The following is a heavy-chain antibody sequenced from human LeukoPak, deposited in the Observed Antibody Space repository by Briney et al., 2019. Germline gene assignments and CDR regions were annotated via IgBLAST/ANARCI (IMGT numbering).Heavy chain of an antibody. D-gene: IGHD7-27*01. CDR2: IYTSGST. J-gene: IGHJ4*02. Sequence: PSETLSLTCTVSGGSISSYYWSWIRQPAGKGLEWIGRIYTSGSTNYNPSLKSRVTVSVDTSKNQFSLKLSSVTAADTAVYYCAGMGTNWGLDYWGQGTLVTVSS. CDR1: GGSISSYY. V-gene: IGHV4-4*07. CDR3: AGMGTNWGLDY.